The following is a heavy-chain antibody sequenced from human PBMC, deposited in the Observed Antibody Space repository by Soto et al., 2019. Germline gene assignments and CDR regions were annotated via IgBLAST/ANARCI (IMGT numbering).Heavy chain of an antibody. D-gene: IGHD3-3*01. Sequence: ASVKVSCKASGYTFTSYGISWVRQAPGQGLEWMGWISAYNGNTNYAQKLQGRVTMTTDTSTSTAYMELRSLRSDDTAVYYCARVDQYDDFWSGYSSWAQRTLVTVSS. J-gene: IGHJ5*02. V-gene: IGHV1-18*01. CDR2: ISAYNGNT. CDR3: ARVDQYDDFWSGYSS. CDR1: GYTFTSYG.